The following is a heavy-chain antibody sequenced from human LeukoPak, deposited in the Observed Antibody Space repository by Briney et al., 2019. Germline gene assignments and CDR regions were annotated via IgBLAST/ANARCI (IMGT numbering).Heavy chain of an antibody. J-gene: IGHJ4*02. CDR3: ARVFGAYESRGFDH. CDR2: IYYSGST. D-gene: IGHD3-22*01. V-gene: IGHV4-59*01. Sequence: SETLSLTCTVSGGSIGSYYWSWFRQPPGKGLEWIGYIYYSGSTNYNPSLKSRVTISVDTSKNQFSLKLSSVSAADTAVYYCARVFGAYESRGFDHWGQGTLVNVSS. CDR1: GGSIGSYY.